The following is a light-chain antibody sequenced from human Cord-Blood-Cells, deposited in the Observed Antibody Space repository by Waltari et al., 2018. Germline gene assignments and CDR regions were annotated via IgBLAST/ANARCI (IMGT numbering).Light chain of an antibody. J-gene: IGKJ1*01. CDR1: QSVLYSSNNKNY. Sequence: DIVMTQSPDSLAVSLGERATINCRSSQSVLYSSNNKNYLAWYQQKPGQPPKLLIYWASTRESGVPDRCSGSGSGTDFTLTISSLHAEDVAVYYCQQYYSTPWTFGQGTKVEIK. V-gene: IGKV4-1*01. CDR3: QQYYSTPWT. CDR2: WAS.